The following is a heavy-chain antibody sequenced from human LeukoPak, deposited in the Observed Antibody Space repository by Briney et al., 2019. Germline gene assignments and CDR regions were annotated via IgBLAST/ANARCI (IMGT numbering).Heavy chain of an antibody. Sequence: ASVKVSCKASGGTFSSYAISWVRQAPGQGLEWMGRIIPILGIANYAQKFQGRVTITADKSTSTAYMELSSLRSEDTAVYYCARGVLGSSVGMDVWGQGTTVTVSS. CDR2: IIPILGIA. CDR1: GGTFSSYA. D-gene: IGHD6-19*01. V-gene: IGHV1-69*04. CDR3: ARGVLGSSVGMDV. J-gene: IGHJ6*02.